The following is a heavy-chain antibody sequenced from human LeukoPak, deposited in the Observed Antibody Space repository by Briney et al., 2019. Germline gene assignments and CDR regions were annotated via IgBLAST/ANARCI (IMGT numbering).Heavy chain of an antibody. CDR1: GYSISSGYY. CDR2: IYYSGST. J-gene: IGHJ4*02. V-gene: IGHV4-61*01. CDR3: ASGIQTQGNNF. Sequence: SETLSLTCTVSGYSISSGYYWSWIRQPPGKGLEWIGYIYYSGSTNYNPSLKSRVTISVDTSKNQFSLKLSSVTAADTAVYYCASGIQTQGNNFWGQGTLVTVSS. D-gene: IGHD4-23*01.